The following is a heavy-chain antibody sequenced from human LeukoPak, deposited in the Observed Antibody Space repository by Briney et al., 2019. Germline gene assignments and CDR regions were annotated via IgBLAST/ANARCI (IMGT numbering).Heavy chain of an antibody. Sequence: PGGSLRLSCVASRFTFRSYDMFWVRQPPGKGLEWVSGIGTTGDTSYADSVMGRFTISRENAKNSLYLQMNSLRAGDTAVYYCARGSSYDILSRYYGMDVWGQGTTVTVSS. CDR3: ARGSSYDILSRYYGMDV. CDR2: IGTTGDT. J-gene: IGHJ6*02. V-gene: IGHV3-13*04. CDR1: RFTFRSYD. D-gene: IGHD3-9*01.